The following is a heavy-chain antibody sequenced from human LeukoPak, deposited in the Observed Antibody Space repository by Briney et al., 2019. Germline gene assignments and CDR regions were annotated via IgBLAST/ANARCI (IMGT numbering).Heavy chain of an antibody. V-gene: IGHV1-69*13. CDR3: ARVRIRDGYNIFVGAFDI. J-gene: IGHJ3*02. CDR1: GGTFSSYP. D-gene: IGHD5-24*01. CDR2: IIPIFATA. Sequence: ASVKVSCKASGGTFSSYPISWVRQAPGQGLAWMGGIIPIFATADYARKFQGRVTITADESTSTAYMELSSLRSEDTAVYYCARVRIRDGYNIFVGAFDIWGQGTMVTVSS.